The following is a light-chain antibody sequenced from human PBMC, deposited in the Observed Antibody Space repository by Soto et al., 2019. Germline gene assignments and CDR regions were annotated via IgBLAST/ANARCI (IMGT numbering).Light chain of an antibody. CDR1: QTFNNF. J-gene: IGKJ2*01. Sequence: EIQMTQSPASLSASLGDRVTISCRASQTFNNFLTWYQQKPGQAPKLLIYAASSRPGGVPSRFSGSGSGTDFTLTISSLQPEDFAAYYCQQNYRSPYTFGEGTKLEI. V-gene: IGKV1-39*01. CDR2: AAS. CDR3: QQNYRSPYT.